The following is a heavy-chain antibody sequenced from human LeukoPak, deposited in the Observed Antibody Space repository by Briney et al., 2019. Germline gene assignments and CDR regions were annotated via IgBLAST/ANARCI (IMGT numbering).Heavy chain of an antibody. CDR2: INHSGST. J-gene: IGHJ4*02. D-gene: IGHD6-25*01. Sequence: SETLSLTCAVYGGSFSGYYWSWIRQPPGKGLEWIGEINHSGSTNYNPSLKSRVTISVDTSKNQFSLKLSSVTAADTAGYYCARVGRSGPAGRFDYWGQGTLVTVSS. V-gene: IGHV4-34*01. CDR3: ARVGRSGPAGRFDY. CDR1: GGSFSGYY.